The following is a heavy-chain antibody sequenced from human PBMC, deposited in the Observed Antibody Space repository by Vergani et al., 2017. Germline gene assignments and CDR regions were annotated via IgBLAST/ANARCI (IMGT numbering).Heavy chain of an antibody. CDR3: ARTFGSTGSGGVDI. D-gene: IGHD2-21*01. J-gene: IGHJ3*02. Sequence: EVQLVESGGGLVQPGRSLRLSCAASGFTFSSYALRWIRQAPGKGLEWFSAIGNGGDSAFYRDSVKGRFTISRDNSKNTLYLQVNSLRAEDTAVYFCARTFGSTGSGGVDIWGQGTMVTVSS. V-gene: IGHV3-23*04. CDR1: GFTFSSYA. CDR2: IGNGGDSA.